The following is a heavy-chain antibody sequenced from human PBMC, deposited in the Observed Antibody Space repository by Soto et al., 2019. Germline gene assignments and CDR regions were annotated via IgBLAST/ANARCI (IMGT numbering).Heavy chain of an antibody. CDR2: ISYDGRNK. Sequence: QVQLVESGGGVVQPGRSLSLACAASGTTFSDYGMHWVRQAPGKGLEWVAVISYDGRNKYYADSVKGRFTISRDNSKNTLYLQMNSVRPEDTAVFYCALGHCSGGHWCYPDYWGQGALVTVSP. CDR1: GTTFSDYG. D-gene: IGHD2-15*01. J-gene: IGHJ4*02. CDR3: ALGHCSGGHWCYPDY. V-gene: IGHV3-30*03.